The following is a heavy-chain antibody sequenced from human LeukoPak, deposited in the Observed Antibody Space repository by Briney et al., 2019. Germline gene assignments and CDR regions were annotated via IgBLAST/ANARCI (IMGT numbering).Heavy chain of an antibody. Sequence: GGSLRLSCAASGFTFSSYWMSWVRQAPGKGLEWVANIKQDGSEKYYVDSVKGRFTISRDNAKNSLYLQMNSQRAEDTAVYYCARVSPYYDILTGYYPSCMDVWGQGTTVTVSS. J-gene: IGHJ6*02. CDR1: GFTFSSYW. D-gene: IGHD3-9*01. V-gene: IGHV3-7*05. CDR2: IKQDGSEK. CDR3: ARVSPYYDILTGYYPSCMDV.